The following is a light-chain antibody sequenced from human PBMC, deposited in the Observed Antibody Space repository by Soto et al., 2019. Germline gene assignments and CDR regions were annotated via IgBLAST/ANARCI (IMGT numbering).Light chain of an antibody. V-gene: IGKV3-15*01. J-gene: IGKJ5*01. CDR2: GAS. Sequence: ERVMAQAATTVDVSPGKRATRSCRASQSVSSNLAWYQQKPGQAPRLLIYGASTRAIGIPARFSGSGSGTVFTFTLSSLQSQTFALSYCQQYNNWAITFGQGTRLEIK. CDR3: QQYNNWAIT. CDR1: QSVSSN.